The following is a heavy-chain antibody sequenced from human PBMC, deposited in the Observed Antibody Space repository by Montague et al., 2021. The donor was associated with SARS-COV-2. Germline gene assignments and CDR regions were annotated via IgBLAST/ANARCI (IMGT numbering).Heavy chain of an antibody. J-gene: IGHJ6*02. V-gene: IGHV6-1*01. D-gene: IGHD7-27*01. CDR2: TCFKKKRNY. CDR3: ARVRHLGRGMDV. CDR1: GDSVAELRRR. Sequence: CAISGDSVAELRRRSDEHTPELSQSQNSHGGTCFKKKRNYHYADSVKSRITIDPDTSKNQVSLQLRSVTPEDTPVYFCARVRHLGRGMDVWGQGTTVTVSS.